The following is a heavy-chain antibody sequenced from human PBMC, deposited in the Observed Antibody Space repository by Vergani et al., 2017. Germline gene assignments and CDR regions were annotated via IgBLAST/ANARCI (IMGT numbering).Heavy chain of an antibody. D-gene: IGHD6-6*01. Sequence: QVQLQQWGAGLLKPSETLSLTCAVYGRSFSGYYWSWIRQPPGKGLEWLGEINHSGSTNYNPSLKSRVTISVDTAKNQFSLKLSSVTAADTAVDYCARGRPYSSSSPSYYYYMDVWGKGTTVTVSS. CDR3: ARGRPYSSSSPSYYYYMDV. J-gene: IGHJ6*03. CDR2: INHSGST. CDR1: GRSFSGYY. V-gene: IGHV4-34*01.